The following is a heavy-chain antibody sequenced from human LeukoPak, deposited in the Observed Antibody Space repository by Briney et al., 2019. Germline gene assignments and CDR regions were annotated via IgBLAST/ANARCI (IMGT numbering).Heavy chain of an antibody. Sequence: SETLSLTCTVSGGSISSYYWSWIRQPPGKGLEWIGYIYYSGSTNYNPPLKSRVTISVDTSKNQFSLKLSSVTAADTAVYYCARHVPYYDILTGYYPNYFDYWGQGTLVTVSS. D-gene: IGHD3-9*01. CDR3: ARHVPYYDILTGYYPNYFDY. CDR1: GGSISSYY. V-gene: IGHV4-59*08. CDR2: IYYSGST. J-gene: IGHJ4*02.